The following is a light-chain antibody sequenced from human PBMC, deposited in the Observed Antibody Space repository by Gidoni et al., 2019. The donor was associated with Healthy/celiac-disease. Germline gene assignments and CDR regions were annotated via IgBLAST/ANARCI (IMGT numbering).Light chain of an antibody. Sequence: EIVLTQFPGTLPLSPGERATLSCRASQSVSSSYLAWYQQKPGQAPRLLIYGASSRATGIPDRFSGSGSGTDFTLTISRLEPEDFAVYYCQQYGSSPLYTFGQGTKLEIK. CDR1: QSVSSSY. J-gene: IGKJ2*01. CDR3: QQYGSSPLYT. V-gene: IGKV3-20*01. CDR2: GAS.